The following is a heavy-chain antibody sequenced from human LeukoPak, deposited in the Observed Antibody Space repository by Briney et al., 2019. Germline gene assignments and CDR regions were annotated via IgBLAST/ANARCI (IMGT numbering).Heavy chain of an antibody. D-gene: IGHD4-17*01. CDR1: GGSISSYY. CDR3: ARAPYGDYPIDY. V-gene: IGHV4-59*01. Sequence: PSETLSLTCTASGGSISSYYWSWIRQPPGEGLEWIGYIYYSGSTNYNPSLKSRVTISVDTSKNQFSLKLSSVTAADTAVYYCARAPYGDYPIDYWGQGTLVTVSS. CDR2: IYYSGST. J-gene: IGHJ4*02.